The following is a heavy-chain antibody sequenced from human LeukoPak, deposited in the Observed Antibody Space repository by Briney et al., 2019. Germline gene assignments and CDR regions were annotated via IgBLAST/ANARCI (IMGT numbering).Heavy chain of an antibody. CDR3: AKEPQLHTSLF. CDR1: GFFFDDYG. J-gene: IGHJ4*02. CDR2: ISSSGANT. V-gene: IGHV3-23*01. D-gene: IGHD2-2*01. Sequence: PGGSLRLSCVASGFFFDDYGMHWVRQVPGKGLEWVSSISSSGANTYHADSVKGRFTISRDNSKNTLYLQMNSLRAEDTAVYYCAKEPQLHTSLFWGQGTLVTVSS.